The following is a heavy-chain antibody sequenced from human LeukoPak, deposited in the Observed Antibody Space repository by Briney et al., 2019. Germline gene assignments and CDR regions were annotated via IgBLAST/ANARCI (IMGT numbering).Heavy chain of an antibody. V-gene: IGHV3-49*03. Sequence: GGSLRLSCTGSGSTFGDYSMSWFRQAPGKGLEWVGFIRSKTYGGKTEYAASVIGRFTISRDNSKSIAYMLINNLKTEDTAVYYCARDYDFLTGSSDYWGQGTLVTVSS. D-gene: IGHD3-9*01. CDR1: GSTFGDYS. CDR3: ARDYDFLTGSSDY. CDR2: IRSKTYGGKT. J-gene: IGHJ4*02.